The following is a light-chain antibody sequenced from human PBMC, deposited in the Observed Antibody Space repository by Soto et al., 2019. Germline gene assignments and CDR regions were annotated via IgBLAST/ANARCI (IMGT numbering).Light chain of an antibody. Sequence: EIVLTQSPGTLSLSPGERATLSCRASQSVSSSYLAWYQQRPGQAPRLLIYGASSRATGIPDRFSGSGSGTDFTLTISRLEPEDFAVYYCQQYGSSVRTF. CDR3: QQYGSSVRT. CDR1: QSVSSSY. CDR2: GAS. J-gene: IGKJ1*01. V-gene: IGKV3-20*01.